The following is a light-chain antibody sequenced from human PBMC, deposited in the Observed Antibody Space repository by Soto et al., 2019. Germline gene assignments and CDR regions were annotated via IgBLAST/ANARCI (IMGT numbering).Light chain of an antibody. V-gene: IGKV1-39*01. J-gene: IGKJ5*01. CDR3: QQGYSPVT. CDR1: QSISTA. CDR2: ASS. Sequence: DIQMTQSPSSWLVSIGASFTITCRASQSISTAVNWYQQKPRKAPRLLMYASSSLQSGVPSRFGGSGSGTDFTLTISSLQAEDFANYYCQQGYSPVTFGQGTRLEIK.